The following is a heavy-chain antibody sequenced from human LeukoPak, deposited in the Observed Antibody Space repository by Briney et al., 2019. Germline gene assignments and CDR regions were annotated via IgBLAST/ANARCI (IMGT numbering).Heavy chain of an antibody. Sequence: PGGSLRLSCAVSGFTFSNYWMNWVRQAPGKGLEWVANIKEDGSQKYYVESVKGRFTVSRDNAKNSVYLQMSSLRDDDTAVYYCARGLNTAPGVDYWGQGTLVTVSS. D-gene: IGHD4-17*01. CDR2: IKEDGSQK. CDR3: ARGLNTAPGVDY. CDR1: GFTFSNYW. V-gene: IGHV3-7*01. J-gene: IGHJ4*02.